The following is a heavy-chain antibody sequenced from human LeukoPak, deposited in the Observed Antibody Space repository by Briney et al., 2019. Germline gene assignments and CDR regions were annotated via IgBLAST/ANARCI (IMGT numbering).Heavy chain of an antibody. D-gene: IGHD5-18*01. Sequence: ASVNVSCKASGYTFTSYGISWVRQAPGQGLEWMGWISAYNGNTNYAQKLQGRVTMTTDTSTSTAYMELRSLRSDDTAVYYCARVRYGELWLNYWGQGTLVTVSS. V-gene: IGHV1-18*01. CDR2: ISAYNGNT. CDR3: ARVRYGELWLNY. CDR1: GYTFTSYG. J-gene: IGHJ4*02.